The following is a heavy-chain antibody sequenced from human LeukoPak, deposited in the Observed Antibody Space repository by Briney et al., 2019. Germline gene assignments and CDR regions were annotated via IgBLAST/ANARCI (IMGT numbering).Heavy chain of an antibody. CDR2: IYYSGST. Sequence: PSETLSLTCTVSGGSISSSSYYWGWIRQPPGKGLEWIGSIYYSGSTYYNPSLKSRVTISVDTSKNQFSLKLSSVTAADTAVYYCARENSGMAVDYWGQGTLVTVSS. CDR1: GGSISSSSYY. D-gene: IGHD2-8*01. CDR3: ARENSGMAVDY. J-gene: IGHJ4*02. V-gene: IGHV4-39*02.